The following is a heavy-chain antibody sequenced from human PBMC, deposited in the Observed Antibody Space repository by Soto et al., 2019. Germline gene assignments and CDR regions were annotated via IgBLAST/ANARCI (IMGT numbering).Heavy chain of an antibody. CDR3: ARQVQDGSSGYYLFDY. Sequence: SETLSLTCAVYGGSFSGYYWSWIRQPPGKGLEWIGEINHSGSTNYYPSLKSRVTISVDTSKNQFSLKLSSVTAADTAVYYCARQVQDGSSGYYLFDYWGQGTLVTVSS. D-gene: IGHD3-22*01. CDR2: INHSGST. CDR1: GGSFSGYY. J-gene: IGHJ4*02. V-gene: IGHV4-34*01.